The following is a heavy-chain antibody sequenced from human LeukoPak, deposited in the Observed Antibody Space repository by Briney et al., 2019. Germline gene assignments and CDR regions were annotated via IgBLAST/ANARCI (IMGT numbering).Heavy chain of an antibody. J-gene: IGHJ4*02. CDR1: GYTFTSYY. D-gene: IGHD5-12*01. CDR2: INPSGGST. Sequence: ASVKVSCKASGYTFTSYYMHCVRQAPGQGLEWMGIINPSGGSTSYAQKFQGRVTMTRDTSTSTVYMELSSLRSEDTAVYYCARDRGRYSGYEPFDYWGQGTLVTVSS. V-gene: IGHV1-46*01. CDR3: ARDRGRYSGYEPFDY.